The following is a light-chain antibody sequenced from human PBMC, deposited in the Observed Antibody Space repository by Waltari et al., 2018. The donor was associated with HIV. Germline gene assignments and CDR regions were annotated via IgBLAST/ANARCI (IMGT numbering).Light chain of an antibody. CDR1: SDDVGGYTY. CDR3: ASFSSTSTYV. V-gene: IGLV2-14*01. CDR2: ADT. Sequence: QSALTQPASVSASPGQSITISCTGSSDDVGGYTYVSWYQQFPGNAPKLLISADTERAAGISLRFSGYKSDNTASLPISGLRPEYEADYFCASFSSTSTYVVGTGTKVTVL. J-gene: IGLJ1*01.